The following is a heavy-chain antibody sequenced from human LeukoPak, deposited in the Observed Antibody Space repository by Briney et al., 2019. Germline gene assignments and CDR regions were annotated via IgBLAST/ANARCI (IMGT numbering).Heavy chain of an antibody. Sequence: SETLSLTCTVSGGSISGYYWSWIRQPPGKGLEWIGQIHYSGGTIYNPSLKSRVTISVDTSKNQFSLKLSSVSAADTAAYYCARHGTGQKAFNIWGQGTMVTVSS. CDR2: IHYSGGT. CDR3: ARHGTGQKAFNI. V-gene: IGHV4-59*08. D-gene: IGHD1-14*01. J-gene: IGHJ3*02. CDR1: GGSISGYY.